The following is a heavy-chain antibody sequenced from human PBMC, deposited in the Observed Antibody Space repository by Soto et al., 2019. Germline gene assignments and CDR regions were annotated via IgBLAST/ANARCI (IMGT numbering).Heavy chain of an antibody. CDR1: GFNFSNYA. Sequence: PGGSLRLSCAASGFNFSNYAMSWVRQAPGKGLEWVSSITGNGGSTYYADSVQGRFTISRDNSKNTLYLQMNSVRAEDMAVYYCAKDRGLTQIVVTVLLDSWGQGTLVTVSS. V-gene: IGHV3-23*01. CDR3: AKDRGLTQIVVTVLLDS. CDR2: ITGNGGST. J-gene: IGHJ4*02. D-gene: IGHD3-22*01.